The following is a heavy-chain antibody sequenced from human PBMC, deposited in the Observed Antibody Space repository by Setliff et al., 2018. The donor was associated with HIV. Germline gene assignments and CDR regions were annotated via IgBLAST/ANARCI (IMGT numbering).Heavy chain of an antibody. J-gene: IGHJ4*02. V-gene: IGHV4-34*01. CDR2: IDQSGNT. D-gene: IGHD2-21*02. Sequence: SETLSLTCAVYGGSFSGYFWTWIRQPPGKGLEWIGEIDQSGNTKYNPSLKSRVSISVDTSKSQFTLNLAAVSAADMAVYYCAWEMTAIPEYWGQGTLVTVSS. CDR3: AWEMTAIPEY. CDR1: GGSFSGYF.